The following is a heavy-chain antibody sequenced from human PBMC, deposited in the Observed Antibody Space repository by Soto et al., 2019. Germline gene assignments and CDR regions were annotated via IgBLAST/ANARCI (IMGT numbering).Heavy chain of an antibody. Sequence: PGGSLRLSCAASGFTFGNYAMNWVRQAPGKGLEWISSISDPGTSTYYANSVKGRFSMSRDDSKNTLCLQMNRLRADDTAVYFCAKSLVTPSDAFDLWGRGTLVTVSS. CDR2: ISDPGTST. CDR1: GFTFGNYA. CDR3: AKSLVTPSDAFDL. V-gene: IGHV3-23*01. J-gene: IGHJ3*01. D-gene: IGHD2-21*02.